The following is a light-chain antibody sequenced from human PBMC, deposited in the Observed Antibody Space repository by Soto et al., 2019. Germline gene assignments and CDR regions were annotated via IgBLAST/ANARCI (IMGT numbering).Light chain of an antibody. CDR1: QSFNSRY. CDR2: ATS. CDR3: QQYGSAPWT. V-gene: IGKV3-20*01. Sequence: EIVLAQSPGTLSLSPGDRATLSCRASQSFNSRYLAWFQQRPGQAPRLLIYATSSMAADIPDRFSGSGSGTDFTLTINRLEPEDFAVYYCQQYGSAPWTFGQGTKVEIK. J-gene: IGKJ1*01.